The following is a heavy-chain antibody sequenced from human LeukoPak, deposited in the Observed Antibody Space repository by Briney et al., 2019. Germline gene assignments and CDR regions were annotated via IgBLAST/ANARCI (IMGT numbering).Heavy chain of an antibody. CDR1: GFIFSNCW. CDR3: ARHRYYSLDS. CDR2: IKQDGSDE. J-gene: IGHJ4*02. V-gene: IGHV3-7*01. Sequence: PGGSLRLSCTASGFIFSNCWMTWVRQAPGKGLEWVANIKQDGSDEYCVDSVNGRFTISRDNAKNSLYLQMNSLRAEDTAVYYCARHRYYSLDSWGQGTLVTVSS. D-gene: IGHD1-26*01.